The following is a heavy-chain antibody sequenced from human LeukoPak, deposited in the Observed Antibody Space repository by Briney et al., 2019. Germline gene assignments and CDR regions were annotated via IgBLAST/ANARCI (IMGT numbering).Heavy chain of an antibody. CDR2: ISGSGSDI. D-gene: IGHD3-22*01. V-gene: IGHV3-11*04. CDR1: GFSFGDSY. J-gene: IGHJ4*02. Sequence: PGGSLRLSCVVSGFSFGDSYMTWIRQTPGKGLEWLAYISGSGSDIYYADSVKGRFTISRDNAKNSLYLQMNSLRAEDTAVYYCARDFYDSSGYYYDYWGQGTLVTVSS. CDR3: ARDFYDSSGYYYDY.